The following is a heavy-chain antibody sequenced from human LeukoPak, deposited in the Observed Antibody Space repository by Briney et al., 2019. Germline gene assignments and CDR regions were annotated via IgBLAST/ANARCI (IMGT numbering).Heavy chain of an antibody. D-gene: IGHD3-22*01. CDR3: ARVFGYYYDSSGYSFDY. Sequence: GGSLRLSCAASGFTFSSYSMSWVRQAPGKGLEWVSSISSISSYIYYADSVKGRFTISRDNAKNSLYLQMDSLRAEDTAVYYCARVFGYYYDSSGYSFDYWGQGTLVTVSS. CDR1: GFTFSSYS. V-gene: IGHV3-21*01. J-gene: IGHJ4*02. CDR2: ISSISSYI.